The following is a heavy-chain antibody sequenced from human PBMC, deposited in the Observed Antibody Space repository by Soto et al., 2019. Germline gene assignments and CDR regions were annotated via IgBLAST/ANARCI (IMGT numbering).Heavy chain of an antibody. CDR2: INDSGSI. D-gene: IGHD3-10*01. V-gene: IGHV4-34*01. CDR1: GGSFSGYQ. CDR3: XXGIILWFGELSRRWGYYYYXDV. J-gene: IGHJ6*03. Sequence: QVQLQQWGAGLLKPSGTLSLTCAVYGGSFSGYQWTWIRQTPGKGLEWIGEINDSGSINYNPSLKGRVTILXDTPKKQTXXXLXXXXXXXXXXXXXXXGIILWFGELSRRWGYYYYXDVWGKGTTVIV.